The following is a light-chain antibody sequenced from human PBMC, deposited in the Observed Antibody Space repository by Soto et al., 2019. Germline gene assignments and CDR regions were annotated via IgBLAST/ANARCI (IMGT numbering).Light chain of an antibody. CDR3: SSYTTTTTRFL. J-gene: IGLJ2*01. CDR1: NSDVGAYNY. V-gene: IGLV2-14*01. CDR2: EVS. Sequence: QSVLTQPASVSGSPGQSITVSCTGTNSDVGAYNYVSWYQQHPGKAPKLIIYEVSYRPSGVSGRFSASKSGNTASLTISGLQAEDEADYYCSSYTTTTTRFLFGGGTKVTVL.